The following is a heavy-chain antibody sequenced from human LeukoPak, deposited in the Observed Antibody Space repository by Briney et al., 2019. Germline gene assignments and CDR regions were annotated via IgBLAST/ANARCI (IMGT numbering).Heavy chain of an antibody. CDR2: IYYSGST. D-gene: IGHD4-17*01. CDR1: GGSISSGDYY. J-gene: IGHJ3*02. V-gene: IGHV4-30-4*01. CDR3: ARDYGDYEPHGALDI. Sequence: SQTLSLTCTVSGGSISSGDYYWSWIRQPPGKGLEWIGYIYYSGSTYYNPSLKSRVTISVDTSKNQLSLKLSSVTAADTAVYYCARDYGDYEPHGALDIWGQGTMVTVSS.